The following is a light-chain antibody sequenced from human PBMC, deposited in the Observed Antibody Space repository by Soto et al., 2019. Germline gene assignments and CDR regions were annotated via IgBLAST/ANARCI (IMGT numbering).Light chain of an antibody. CDR1: SSNIGAGYD. V-gene: IGLV1-40*01. CDR2: GNT. Sequence: QSVLTQPPSVSGAPGQRVTISCTGSSSNIGAGYDVHWYQQLPGTAPKLLIYGNTNRPSGVPDRFSGSKSGTSASLAITGLQAEDEADYYCSSYTTTTTQVVFGGGTKVTVL. J-gene: IGLJ2*01. CDR3: SSYTTTTTQVV.